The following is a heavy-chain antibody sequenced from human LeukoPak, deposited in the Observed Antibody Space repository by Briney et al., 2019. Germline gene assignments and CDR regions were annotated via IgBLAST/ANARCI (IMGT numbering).Heavy chain of an antibody. Sequence: SVTLSLTCAVYGGSFNNYYWSWLRQPPGKGLEWIGEISHSGSTNYNPSLKSRVTVSLDTSKNQFSLKLGSVTAADTAAYYCARGFSHWGQGTLVTVSS. CDR3: ARGFSH. J-gene: IGHJ4*02. V-gene: IGHV4-34*01. CDR2: ISHSGST. CDR1: GGSFNNYY.